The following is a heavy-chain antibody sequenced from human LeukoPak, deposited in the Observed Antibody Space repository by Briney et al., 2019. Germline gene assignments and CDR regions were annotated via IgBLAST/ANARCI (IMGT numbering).Heavy chain of an antibody. Sequence: VKVSCKASGYTFTSYYMHWVRQAPGQGLEWMGWINPNSGGTNYAQKFQGRVTMTRDTSISTAYMELSRLRFDDTAVYYCARPRGYSYGFYFDYWGQGTLVTVSS. CDR1: GYTFTSYY. D-gene: IGHD5-18*01. V-gene: IGHV1-2*02. J-gene: IGHJ4*02. CDR2: INPNSGGT. CDR3: ARPRGYSYGFYFDY.